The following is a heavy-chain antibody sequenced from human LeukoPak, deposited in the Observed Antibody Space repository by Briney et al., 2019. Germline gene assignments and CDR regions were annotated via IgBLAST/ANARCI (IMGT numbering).Heavy chain of an antibody. D-gene: IGHD3-22*01. CDR3: ARYYDGNSYYDAFDI. V-gene: IGHV3-7*01. Sequence: GGSLRLSCAASGFTFSNYYMTWVRQAPGKGLEWVATIRQDGGEKFYLDSVRGRFTISRDIAKNSLYLHMNSLRSEDTAVYYCARYYDGNSYYDAFDIWGQGTMVTVAS. CDR1: GFTFSNYY. J-gene: IGHJ3*02. CDR2: IRQDGGEK.